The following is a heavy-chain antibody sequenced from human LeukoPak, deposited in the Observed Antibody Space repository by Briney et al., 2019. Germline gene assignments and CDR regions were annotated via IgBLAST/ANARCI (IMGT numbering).Heavy chain of an antibody. Sequence: SETLSLTCTVSGGSISSYYWSWIRQPPGKGLEWIGYIYYSGSTNYNPSLKSRVTISVDTSKNQFSLKLSSVTAADTAVYYCARGLPGLGEYYLDYWGQGTLVTVSS. CDR1: GGSISSYY. V-gene: IGHV4-59*01. CDR2: IYYSGST. D-gene: IGHD3-16*01. J-gene: IGHJ4*02. CDR3: ARGLPGLGEYYLDY.